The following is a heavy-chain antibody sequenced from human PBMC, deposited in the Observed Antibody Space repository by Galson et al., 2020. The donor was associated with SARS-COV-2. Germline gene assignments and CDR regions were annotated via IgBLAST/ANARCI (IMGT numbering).Heavy chain of an antibody. V-gene: IGHV3-23*01. CDR2: ITGTGDST. Sequence: GSLRLSCAASGFTFSTYAMNWVRQAPGQGLEWVSAITGTGDSTYYADSVKGWFTISRDNSKNTLFLEMNTLRAEDTAVYYCANDHGYWGQGTLVTVSS. CDR3: ANDHGY. J-gene: IGHJ4*02. CDR1: GFTFSTYA.